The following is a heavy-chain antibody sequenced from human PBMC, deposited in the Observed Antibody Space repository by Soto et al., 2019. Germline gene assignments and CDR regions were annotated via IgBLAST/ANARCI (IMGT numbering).Heavy chain of an antibody. CDR3: AKDGYYYDSSGYFDY. Sequence: GGSLRLSCAASGFTFSSYAMSWVRQAPGKGLEWVSAISGSGDSTYYADSVKGRFTISRDNSKNTLYLQMNSLRAEDTAVYYCAKDGYYYDSSGYFDYSGQGTLVTVSS. J-gene: IGHJ4*02. V-gene: IGHV3-23*01. CDR1: GFTFSSYA. CDR2: ISGSGDST. D-gene: IGHD3-22*01.